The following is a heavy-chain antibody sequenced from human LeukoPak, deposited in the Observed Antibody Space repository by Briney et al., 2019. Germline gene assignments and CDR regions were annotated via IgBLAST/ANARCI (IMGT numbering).Heavy chain of an antibody. CDR2: IYTSGST. CDR3: ARAVKGLDENWFDP. Sequence: KASETLSLTCTVSGGSISSYYWSWIRQPAGKGLEWIGRIYTSGSTNYNPSPKSRVTMSVDTSKNQFSLKLSSVTAADTAVYYCARAVKGLDENWFDPWGQGTLVTVSS. CDR1: GGSISSYY. V-gene: IGHV4-4*07. J-gene: IGHJ5*02. D-gene: IGHD3/OR15-3a*01.